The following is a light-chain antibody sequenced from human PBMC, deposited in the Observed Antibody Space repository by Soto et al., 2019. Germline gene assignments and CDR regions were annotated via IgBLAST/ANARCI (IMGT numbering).Light chain of an antibody. Sequence: QSALTQPPSVSGSPGQSVTISCTGTSSDVGSYNRVCWYQQPPGTAPKLIIYEVSNRPSGVPDRFSGSKSGNTASLTISGRQAEDEADYYCNLYTSTRTVIFGGGTKLTVL. J-gene: IGLJ2*01. CDR2: EVS. V-gene: IGLV2-18*01. CDR3: NLYTSTRTVI. CDR1: SSDVGSYNR.